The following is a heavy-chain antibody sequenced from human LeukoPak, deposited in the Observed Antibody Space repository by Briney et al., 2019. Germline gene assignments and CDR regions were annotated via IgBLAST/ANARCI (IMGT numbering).Heavy chain of an antibody. CDR2: ISGSGGST. CDR1: GFTFSSYA. J-gene: IGHJ6*02. V-gene: IGHV3-23*01. CDR3: AKDLGRIAAADYYYYGMDV. Sequence: PGGSLRLSCAASGFTFSSYAMSWVRQAPGKGLEWVSAISGSGGSTYYADSVKGRFTIPRDNSKNTLYLQMNSLRAEDTAVYYCAKDLGRIAAADYYYYGMDVWGQGTTVTVSS. D-gene: IGHD6-13*01.